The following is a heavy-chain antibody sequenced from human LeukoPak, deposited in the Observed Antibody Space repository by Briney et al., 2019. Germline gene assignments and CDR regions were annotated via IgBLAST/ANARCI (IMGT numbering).Heavy chain of an antibody. CDR3: ARGRYYDSSGDDY. D-gene: IGHD3-22*01. J-gene: IGHJ4*02. Sequence: PSETLSLTCSVSGGSSSNYYWSWIRQPPGRGLEWIGYIYYSGSTNSNASLKSRATISVDTSKNQLSLKLGSVTAADTAVYYCARGRYYDSSGDDYWGQGTLVTVSS. CDR1: GGSSSNYY. CDR2: IYYSGST. V-gene: IGHV4-59*12.